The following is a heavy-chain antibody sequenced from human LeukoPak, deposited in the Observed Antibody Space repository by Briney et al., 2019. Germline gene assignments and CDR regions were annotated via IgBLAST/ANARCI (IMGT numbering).Heavy chain of an antibody. CDR1: GFTLRGSH. V-gene: IGHV3-73*01. D-gene: IGHD2-2*01. CDR2: VRRNYET. CDR3: ARQTNSCHDY. J-gene: IGHJ4*02. Sequence: GGSLRLSCAASGFTLRGSHMHWVRQAPGKGLEWVGHVRRNYETAYGASVKGRFTISRDDSENTAYLHMNNLKTEDTAIYFCARQTNSCHDYWGQGTLVTVSS.